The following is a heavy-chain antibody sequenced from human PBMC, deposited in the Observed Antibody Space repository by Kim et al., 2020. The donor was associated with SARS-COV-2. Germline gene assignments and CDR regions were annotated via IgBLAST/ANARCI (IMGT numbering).Heavy chain of an antibody. J-gene: IGHJ4*02. CDR2: IFGTA. D-gene: IGHD1-1*01. V-gene: IGHV1-69*01. Sequence: IFGTANHAQKFKGRVTITADESTSTAYMELSSLRSEDTAVYYCASGGGTRWGQGTLVTVSS. CDR3: ASGGGTR.